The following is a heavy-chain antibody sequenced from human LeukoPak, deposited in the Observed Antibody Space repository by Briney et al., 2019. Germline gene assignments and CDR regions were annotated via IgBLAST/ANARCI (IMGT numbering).Heavy chain of an antibody. CDR1: GGSISSYY. V-gene: IGHV4-59*01. J-gene: IGHJ4*02. CDR3: AGGYDWGATEY. Sequence: SETLSLTCTVSGGSISSYYWSWIRQPPGKGLEWIGYIYYSGSTNYNPSLKSRVTISVDTSKNQFSLKLTSVTAADTAVYYCAGGYDWGATEYWGQGTLVTVSS. D-gene: IGHD5-12*01. CDR2: IYYSGST.